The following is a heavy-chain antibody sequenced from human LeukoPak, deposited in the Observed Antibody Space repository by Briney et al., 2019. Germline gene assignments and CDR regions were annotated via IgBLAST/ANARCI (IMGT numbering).Heavy chain of an antibody. CDR3: ARREVAAEISFGFDY. V-gene: IGHV3-30*03. J-gene: IGHJ4*02. D-gene: IGHD2-15*01. CDR1: GFTFTSYG. CDR2: ISYGGSNK. Sequence: GGSLRLSCAASGFTFTSYGMHWVRQAPGKGLEWVAVISYGGSNKHYADSVKGRLTISRDNSKNTLYLQMNSLRTEDTAVYYCARREVAAEISFGFDYWGQGTLVTVSS.